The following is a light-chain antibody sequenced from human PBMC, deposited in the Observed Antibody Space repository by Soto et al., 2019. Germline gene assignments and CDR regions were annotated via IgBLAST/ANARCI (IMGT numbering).Light chain of an antibody. CDR1: QSITRK. Sequence: ELLLTQSPGTLSVSAGERVTLSCRDSQSITRKLAWYQHKPGKSPRLLIFDASSRATGNPERFIGSGSGTDFTLTISRLEPEDFAVYYCQYYDKLAKAITFGQGTRLEIK. V-gene: IGKV3-20*01. CDR3: QYYDKLAKAIT. J-gene: IGKJ5*01. CDR2: DAS.